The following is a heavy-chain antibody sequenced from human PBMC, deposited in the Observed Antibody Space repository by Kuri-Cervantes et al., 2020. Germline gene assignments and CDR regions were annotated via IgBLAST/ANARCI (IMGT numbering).Heavy chain of an antibody. V-gene: IGHV4-39*01. CDR2: IYYSGST. CDR3: ARSGGIQLWSSGLDY. D-gene: IGHD5-18*01. J-gene: IGHJ4*02. CDR1: GGSISSSSYY. Sequence: SETLSLTCTVSGGSISSSSYYWGWIRQPPGKGLEWIGSIYYSGSTYYNPSLKSRVPISVDTSKNQFSLKLSSVTAADTAVYYCARSGGIQLWSSGLDYWGQGTLVTVSS.